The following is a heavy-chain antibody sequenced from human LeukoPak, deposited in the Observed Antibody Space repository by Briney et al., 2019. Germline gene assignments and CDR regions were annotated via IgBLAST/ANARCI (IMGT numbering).Heavy chain of an antibody. D-gene: IGHD3-16*02. CDR1: GFTFSSYW. CDR3: AKGVTDDYVWGSYRYSANYYFDY. J-gene: IGHJ4*02. Sequence: GGSLRLSCAASGFTFSSYWMSWVRQAPGKGLEWVANIKKDGSNKYYVEPLKGRFTISRDNSKNTLYLQMNSLRAEDTAVYYCAKGVTDDYVWGSYRYSANYYFDYWGQGTLVTVSS. V-gene: IGHV3-7*01. CDR2: IKKDGSNK.